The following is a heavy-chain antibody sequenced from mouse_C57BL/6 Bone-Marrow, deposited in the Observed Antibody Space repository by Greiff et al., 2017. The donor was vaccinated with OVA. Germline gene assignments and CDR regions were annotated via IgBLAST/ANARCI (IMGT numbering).Heavy chain of an antibody. CDR3: ETSNSWFAY. CDR2: IYPGDGDT. CDR1: GYAFSSSL. D-gene: IGHD4-1*01. J-gene: IGHJ3*01. V-gene: IGHV1-82*01. Sequence: QVQLPQSGPELVKPGASVKISCKASGYAFSSSLMTWVKQRPGTGLEWIGRIYPGDGDTNYNGKFKGKATLTADTASSTAYMQLTSQTAEDSAVYFCETSNSWFAYWGQGTPVTVSA.